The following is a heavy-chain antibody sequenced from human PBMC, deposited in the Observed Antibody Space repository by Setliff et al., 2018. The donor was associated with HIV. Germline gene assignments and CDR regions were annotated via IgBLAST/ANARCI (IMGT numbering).Heavy chain of an antibody. J-gene: IGHJ1*01. D-gene: IGHD4-4*01. CDR3: ASTKVTPHGRYFQH. CDR1: GESFSKYY. Sequence: PSETLSLTCGVFGESFSKYYWNWVRQPPGKGLEWIGEINYSGETTYNPSLKSRVNMFIDTSKKQFSLKLSSVTAADTAVYYCASTKVTPHGRYFQHWGQGTLVTAPQ. V-gene: IGHV4-34*01. CDR2: INYSGET.